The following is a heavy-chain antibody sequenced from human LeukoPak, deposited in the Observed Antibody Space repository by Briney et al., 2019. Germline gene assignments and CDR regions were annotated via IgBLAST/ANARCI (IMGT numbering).Heavy chain of an antibody. J-gene: IGHJ2*01. Sequence: PSETLSLTCTVSGGSVSSGSYYWSWIRQPPGKGLEWIGYIYYSGSTNYNPSLKSRVTISVDTSKNQFSLKLSSVTAADTAVYCCARGAVVITSWYFDLWGRGTLVTVSS. D-gene: IGHD3-22*01. CDR3: ARGAVVITSWYFDL. CDR2: IYYSGST. V-gene: IGHV4-61*01. CDR1: GGSVSSGSYY.